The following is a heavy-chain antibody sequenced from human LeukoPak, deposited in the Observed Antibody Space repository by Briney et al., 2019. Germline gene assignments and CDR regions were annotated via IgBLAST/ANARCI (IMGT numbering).Heavy chain of an antibody. V-gene: IGHV4-34*01. D-gene: IGHD6-13*01. CDR2: INHSGST. CDR1: GGSFSGYY. J-gene: IGHJ4*02. CDR3: ARGRRIAARIFDY. Sequence: SETLSLTCAVYGGSFSGYYWSWIRQPPGKGLEWIGEINHSGSTNYNPSLKSRVTISVDTSKNQFSLKLSSVTAADTAVYYCARGRRIAARIFDYRGQGTLVTVSS.